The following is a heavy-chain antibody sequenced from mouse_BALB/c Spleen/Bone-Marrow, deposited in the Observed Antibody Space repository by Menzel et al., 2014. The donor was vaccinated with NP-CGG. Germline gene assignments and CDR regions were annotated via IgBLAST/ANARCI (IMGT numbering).Heavy chain of an antibody. CDR3: AAYYYVSSYGFAY. Sequence: DVKLVESGAELVKPGASVKLSCTASGFNTKDTYMHWVKQRPEQGLEWIGRIDPASGNTKFDPKFQGKATIASDTSSNTAYLQLSSLTSEDTAVYYCAAYYYVSSYGFAYWGQGTLVTVSA. V-gene: IGHV14-3*02. CDR2: IDPASGNT. D-gene: IGHD1-1*01. J-gene: IGHJ3*01. CDR1: GFNTKDTY.